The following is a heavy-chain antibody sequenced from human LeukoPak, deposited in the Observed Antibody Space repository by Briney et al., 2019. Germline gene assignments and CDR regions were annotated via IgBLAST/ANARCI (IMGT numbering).Heavy chain of an antibody. CDR3: ARRPYSDTSGRLSDV. CDR1: GFAFSSYN. D-gene: IGHD3-22*01. V-gene: IGHV3-48*02. CDR2: IGSSGSPT. J-gene: IGHJ6*02. Sequence: GGSLRLSCAASGFAFSSYNMNWVRKAPGKGLEWISYIGSSGSPTHYADSVGGRFTISRDNAKNSLYLQMNSLRDEDTAVYFCARRPYSDTSGRLSDVWGQGPRSPSP.